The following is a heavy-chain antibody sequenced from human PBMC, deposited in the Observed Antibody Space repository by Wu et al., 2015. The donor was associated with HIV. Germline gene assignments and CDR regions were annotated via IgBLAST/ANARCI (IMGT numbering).Heavy chain of an antibody. CDR3: ARGYYYYGSGILHY. J-gene: IGHJ4*02. D-gene: IGHD3-10*01. Sequence: QVQMVQSGGEVKKPGASVKVSCKTSGYRFTSYGISWVRQAPGQGLEWVGWISTYNGDTNYAQKFQGRVTMTRNTSISTAYMELSSLRSKDTAVYYCARGYYYYGSGILHYWGQGTLVTVSS. CDR2: ISTYNGDT. V-gene: IGHV1-18*01. CDR1: GYRFTSYG.